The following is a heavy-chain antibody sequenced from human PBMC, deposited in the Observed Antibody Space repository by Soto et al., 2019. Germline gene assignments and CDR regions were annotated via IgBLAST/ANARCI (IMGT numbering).Heavy chain of an antibody. Sequence: PGGSLRLSCAASGFTFSSYGMHWVRQAPGKGLEWVAVIWYDGSNKYYADSVKGRFTISRDNSKNTLYLQMNSLRAEDTAVYYCARDPNERFLEWSLDDWGQGTLVTVSS. J-gene: IGHJ4*02. CDR1: GFTFSSYG. CDR3: ARDPNERFLEWSLDD. D-gene: IGHD3-3*01. CDR2: IWYDGSNK. V-gene: IGHV3-33*08.